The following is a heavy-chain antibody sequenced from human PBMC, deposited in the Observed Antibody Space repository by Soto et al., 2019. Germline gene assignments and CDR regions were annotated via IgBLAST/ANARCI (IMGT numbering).Heavy chain of an antibody. CDR3: ATRDDYGDRKEAFDI. V-gene: IGHV3-9*01. CDR1: GFTFDDYA. CDR2: ISWNSGSI. J-gene: IGHJ3*02. D-gene: IGHD4-17*01. Sequence: EVQLVESGGGLVQPGRSLRLSCAASGFTFDDYAMHWVRQAPGKGLEWVSGISWNSGSIGYADSVKGRFTIARDNAKNSLYLQMNSLSAEDTALYYCATRDDYGDRKEAFDIWGQGTMVNVSS.